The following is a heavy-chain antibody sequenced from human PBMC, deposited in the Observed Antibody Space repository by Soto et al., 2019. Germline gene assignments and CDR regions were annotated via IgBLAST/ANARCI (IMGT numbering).Heavy chain of an antibody. CDR3: ASTPIVLMVYAPDY. V-gene: IGHV4-39*01. CDR1: GGSISSSSYY. CDR2: IYYSGST. Sequence: SETLSLTCTVSGGSISSSSYYWGWIRHPPGKGLEWIGSIYYSGSTYYNPSLKSRVTISVDTSKNQFSLKLSSVTAADTAVYYCASTPIVLMVYAPDYWGQGTLVTVSS. D-gene: IGHD2-8*01. J-gene: IGHJ4*02.